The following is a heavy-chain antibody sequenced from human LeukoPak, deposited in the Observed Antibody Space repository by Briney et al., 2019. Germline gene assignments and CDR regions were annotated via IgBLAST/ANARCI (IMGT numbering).Heavy chain of an antibody. CDR1: GYTFTGYY. CDR2: INPNSGGT. CDR3: ARDMSLENSQIDY. D-gene: IGHD3-10*02. V-gene: IGHV1-2*06. J-gene: IGHJ4*02. Sequence: ASVKVSCKASGYTFTGYYMHWVRQAPGQGLEWMGRINPNSGGTNYAQKFQGRVTMTRDTSISTAYMELSRLRSDDTAVYYCARDMSLENSQIDYWGQGTLVTVSS.